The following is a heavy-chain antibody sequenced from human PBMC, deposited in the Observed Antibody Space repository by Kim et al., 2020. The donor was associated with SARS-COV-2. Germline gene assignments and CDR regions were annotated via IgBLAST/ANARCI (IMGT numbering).Heavy chain of an antibody. Sequence: ASVKVSCKASGYTFTNYFMHWVRQAPGQGLEWMGIINPSGGSTNYAQRFQGRVTLTRDTSTSTVYMELSSLRSDDTAGYYCAKEQEGGSGSSIYGLDVWGQGTTVTVSS. D-gene: IGHD6-19*01. CDR3: AKEQEGGSGSSIYGLDV. CDR2: INPSGGST. CDR1: GYTFTNYF. V-gene: IGHV1-46*01. J-gene: IGHJ6*02.